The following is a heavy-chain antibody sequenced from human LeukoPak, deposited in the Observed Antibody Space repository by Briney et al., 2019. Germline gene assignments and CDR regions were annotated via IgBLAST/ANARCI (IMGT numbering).Heavy chain of an antibody. CDR1: GGSVSSGSYY. D-gene: IGHD6-13*01. J-gene: IGHJ4*02. Sequence: SETLSLTCTVSGGSVSSGSYYWSWIRQPPGKGLEWIGYIYYSGNTNYNPSLKSRVTISVDTSKNQFSLRLTSVTAADTAVYYCARGVDSSSYFFDYWGQGTLVTVSS. CDR3: ARGVDSSSYFFDY. V-gene: IGHV4-61*01. CDR2: IYYSGNT.